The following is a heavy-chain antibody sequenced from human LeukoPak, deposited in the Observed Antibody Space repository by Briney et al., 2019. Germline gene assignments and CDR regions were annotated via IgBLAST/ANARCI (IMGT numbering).Heavy chain of an antibody. Sequence: SETLSLTCAVYGGSFSGYYWSWIRQPPGKGLEWIGEINHSGSTNYNPSLKSRVTISVDTSKNQFSLKLSSVTAADTAVYYCARVADDYFKNADYWGQGTLVTVSS. V-gene: IGHV4-34*01. CDR3: ARVADDYFKNADY. CDR1: GGSFSGYY. D-gene: IGHD2/OR15-2a*01. J-gene: IGHJ4*02. CDR2: INHSGST.